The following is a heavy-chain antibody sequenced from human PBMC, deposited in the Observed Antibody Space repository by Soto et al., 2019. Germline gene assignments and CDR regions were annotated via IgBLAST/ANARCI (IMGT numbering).Heavy chain of an antibody. Sequence: GESLKISCKGSGYSFTSYWIGWVRQMPGKGLEWMGTIYPGDSDTRYSPSFQGQVTISADESISTAYLQWSSLKASDTAMYYCATHRYGSGSYYNPYYYGMDVWGQGTTVTVSS. V-gene: IGHV5-51*01. J-gene: IGHJ6*02. CDR2: IYPGDSDT. D-gene: IGHD3-10*01. CDR1: GYSFTSYW. CDR3: ATHRYGSGSYYNPYYYGMDV.